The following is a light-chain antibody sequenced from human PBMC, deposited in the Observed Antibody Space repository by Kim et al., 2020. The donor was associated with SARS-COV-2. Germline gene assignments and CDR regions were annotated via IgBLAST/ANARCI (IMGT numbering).Light chain of an antibody. J-gene: IGKJ2*01. V-gene: IGKV1-5*01. Sequence: SAVVGDRVTFTCRASQTINNWLAWYQQKPGKAPKVLVFDASSLESGVPSTFSGSGSGTEFTLTISSLQPDDFATYYCQQYDIPPFTFGQGTKLEIK. CDR1: QTINNW. CDR3: QQYDIPPFT. CDR2: DAS.